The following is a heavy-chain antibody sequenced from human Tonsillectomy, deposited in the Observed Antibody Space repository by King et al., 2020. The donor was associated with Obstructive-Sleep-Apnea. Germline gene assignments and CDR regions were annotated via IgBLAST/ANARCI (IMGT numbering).Heavy chain of an antibody. CDR3: AKGLGLAVYAGKFDF. D-gene: IGHD2-8*01. J-gene: IGHJ4*02. Sequence: QLVQSGGALVQPGESLRLSCSASGFPFMTSAMSWVRQAPGKGLEWVASITVRDIDTYYAASVKGRFSISRDTSKNTLYLQFSSLRVEDTAIYYCAKGLGLAVYAGKFDFWGQGALVTVSS. V-gene: IGHV3-23*04. CDR2: ITVRDIDT. CDR1: GFPFMTSA.